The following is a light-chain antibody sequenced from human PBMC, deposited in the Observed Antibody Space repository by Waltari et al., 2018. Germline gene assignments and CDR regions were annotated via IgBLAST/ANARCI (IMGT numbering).Light chain of an antibody. V-gene: IGKV3-15*01. CDR1: QSVGTS. CDR3: QQYDDWPRT. Sequence: EIVMTQSPAPLSVSPGDSVPLSCRAGQSVGTSLAWYQQRPGLAPRLLVYRASTRDRDIPARFSGSGSGTDFTLSISTLQSEDFAVYYCQQYDDWPRTFGQGTKVEIK. J-gene: IGKJ1*01. CDR2: RAS.